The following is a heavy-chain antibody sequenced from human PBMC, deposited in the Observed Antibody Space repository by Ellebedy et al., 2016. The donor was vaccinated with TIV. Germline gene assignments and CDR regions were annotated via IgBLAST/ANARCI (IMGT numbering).Heavy chain of an antibody. CDR1: GFTFSSYA. Sequence: GESLKISCAASGFTFSSYAMTWVRRAPGKGLEQVSGIGGSGGSTDYAYSVRGRFTISRDNSKNTLYLQMSSLRVEDTALYYCAKLACSSPGCYSRYYFDYWGQGTLVTVSS. CDR2: IGGSGGST. J-gene: IGHJ4*02. D-gene: IGHD2-2*02. V-gene: IGHV3-23*01. CDR3: AKLACSSPGCYSRYYFDY.